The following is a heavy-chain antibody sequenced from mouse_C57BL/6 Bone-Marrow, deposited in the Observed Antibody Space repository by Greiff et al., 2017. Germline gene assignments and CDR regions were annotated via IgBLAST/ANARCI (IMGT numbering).Heavy chain of an antibody. V-gene: IGHV5-4*03. CDR2: ISDGGSYT. CDR1: GFTFSSYA. J-gene: IGHJ2*01. CDR3: ARRGDYFDY. Sequence: EVKVEESGGGLVKPGGSLKLSCAASGFTFSSYAMSWVRQTPEKRLEWVATISDGGSYTYYPDNVKGRFTISRDNAKNNLYLQMSHLKSEDTAMYYCARRGDYFDYWGQGTTLTVSS.